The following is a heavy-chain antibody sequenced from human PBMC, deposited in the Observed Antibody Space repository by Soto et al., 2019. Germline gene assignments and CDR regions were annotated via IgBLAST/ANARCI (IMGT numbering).Heavy chain of an antibody. CDR1: VFTVSSNY. J-gene: IGHJ3*02. V-gene: IGHV3-53*01. Sequence: GGSLRLSFAASVFTVSSNYMSWVRQAPGKGLEWVSVIYSGGSTYYADSVKGRFTISRDNSKNTLYLQMNSLRAEDTAVYYCARSRIAAAGTTHDAFDIWGQGTMVTGSS. CDR2: IYSGGST. CDR3: ARSRIAAAGTTHDAFDI. D-gene: IGHD6-13*01.